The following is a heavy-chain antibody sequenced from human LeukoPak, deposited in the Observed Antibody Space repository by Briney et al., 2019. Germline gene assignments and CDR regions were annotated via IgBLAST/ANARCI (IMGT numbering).Heavy chain of an antibody. CDR2: MSGSSGTK. Sequence: PRGSLRLSCAASGFTLTNYAMSWARQTPGKGLEWGSLMSGSSGTKHYADSVKGRFTISRASSENTLYLHLNFLRADDTGVYHCAKGPLRVANIGRSNYFDHWGPGTRVTVSS. J-gene: IGHJ4*02. D-gene: IGHD5-12*01. CDR3: AKGPLRVANIGRSNYFDH. CDR1: GFTLTNYA. V-gene: IGHV3-23*01.